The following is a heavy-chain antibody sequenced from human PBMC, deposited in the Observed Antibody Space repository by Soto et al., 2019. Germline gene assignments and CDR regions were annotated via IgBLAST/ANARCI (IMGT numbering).Heavy chain of an antibody. V-gene: IGHV1-18*01. Sequence: GVSVKVSCKASGYTFTSYGLSWVRQAPGQGLEWMGWISAYNGNTNYAQKLQGRVTMTTDTSTSTAYMELRSLRSHDTAVYYCVREGGSGYGDDGFDIWGQGTMVTVSS. D-gene: IGHD3-3*01. CDR2: ISAYNGNT. J-gene: IGHJ3*02. CDR3: VREGGSGYGDDGFDI. CDR1: GYTFTSYG.